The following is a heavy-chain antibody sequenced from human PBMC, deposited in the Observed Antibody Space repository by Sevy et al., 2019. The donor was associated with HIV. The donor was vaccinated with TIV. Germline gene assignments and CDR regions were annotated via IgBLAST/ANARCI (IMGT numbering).Heavy chain of an antibody. CDR3: AKAGIHSGPGLLWLAEVLYQDVS. Sequence: GGSLRLSCAASGFTFSSHGMHWVRQAPGKGLEWVAVISYDGSQKYYADSIKGRFTISRDNSKNTLYLKMNSLGREDTALYCCAKAGIHSGPGLLWLAEVLYQDVSGGQGNLDTVSS. V-gene: IGHV3-30*18. D-gene: IGHD3-3*01. CDR1: GFTFSSHG. CDR2: ISYDGSQK. J-gene: IGHJ4*02.